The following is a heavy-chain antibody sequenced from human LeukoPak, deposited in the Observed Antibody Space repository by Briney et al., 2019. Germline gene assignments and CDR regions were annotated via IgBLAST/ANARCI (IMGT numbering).Heavy chain of an antibody. Sequence: ASVKVSCKASGYTFTGYYMHWVRQAPGQGLEWIGWINPNSGGTNYAQKFQGRVTMARDTSISTAYMELSRLRSDDTAVYYCARQDITIFGVVQVDWFDPWGQGTLVTVSS. D-gene: IGHD3-3*01. CDR2: INPNSGGT. V-gene: IGHV1-2*02. CDR3: ARQDITIFGVVQVDWFDP. J-gene: IGHJ5*02. CDR1: GYTFTGYY.